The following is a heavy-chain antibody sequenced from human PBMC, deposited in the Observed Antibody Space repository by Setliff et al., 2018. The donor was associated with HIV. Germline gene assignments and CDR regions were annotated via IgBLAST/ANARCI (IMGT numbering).Heavy chain of an antibody. Sequence: ASVKVSCKASGYTFTGYFIHWVRQAPGQGLEWMGGIIPILGIANYAQKFQGRVTITTDESTGTAYMELSSLRSEDTAVYYCASRKSVGVPDYGGNSEDYWGQGTLVTVSS. CDR3: ASRKSVGVPDYGGNSEDY. J-gene: IGHJ4*02. V-gene: IGHV1-69*10. D-gene: IGHD4-17*01. CDR2: IIPILGIA. CDR1: GYTFTGYF.